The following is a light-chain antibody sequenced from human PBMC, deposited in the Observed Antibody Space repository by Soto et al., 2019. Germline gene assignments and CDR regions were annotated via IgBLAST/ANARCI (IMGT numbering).Light chain of an antibody. CDR3: LQHNSYPPNT. J-gene: IGKJ5*01. CDR1: QGISNY. Sequence: NLQMTQSPSAMSASVGDRVTITCRARQGISNYLAWFQQKPGKVPKHLIYAASSLQSGVPSRFSGSGSGTEFTLTISSLQPEDFATYYCLQHNSYPPNTFGQGTRLEIK. V-gene: IGKV1D-17*01. CDR2: AAS.